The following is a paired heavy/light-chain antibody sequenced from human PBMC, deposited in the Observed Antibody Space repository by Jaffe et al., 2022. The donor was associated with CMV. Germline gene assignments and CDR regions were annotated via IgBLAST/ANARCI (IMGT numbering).Light chain of an antibody. CDR1: QGINNY. V-gene: IGKV1-17*03. J-gene: IGKJ1*01. CDR2: AAS. Sequence: DIQMTQSPSAMSASVGDRVTITCRASQGINNYLAWFQQKPGKVPKRLIYAASSLQSGVPSRFSGSGSGTEFTLTISSLQPEDFATYYCLQHNSYPWTFGQGTKVEIK. CDR3: LQHNSYPWT.
Heavy chain of an antibody. CDR2: IRSEAYGGTP. D-gene: IGHD6-19*01. Sequence: EVQLVESGGGLVQPGRSLRLSCTASGFTFGDYAMNWVRQAPGKGLEWVGFIRSEAYGGTPEYAASVKGRFTISRDDSKSIAYLQMNSLKTEDTAVYYCSRSQISSGWSNWYLDLWGRGTLVTVSS. V-gene: IGHV3-49*04. CDR1: GFTFGDYA. CDR3: SRSQISSGWSNWYLDL. J-gene: IGHJ2*01.